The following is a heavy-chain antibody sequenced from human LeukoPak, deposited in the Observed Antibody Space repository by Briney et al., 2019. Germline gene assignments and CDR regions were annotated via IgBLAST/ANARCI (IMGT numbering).Heavy chain of an antibody. Sequence: SVKVSCKASGGTFSSYAISWVRQAPGQGLEWMGGIIPIFGTANYAQKFQGRVTITADKSTSTAYMELSSLRSEDTAVYYCARGGMATIRSDAFDIWGQGTMVTVSS. D-gene: IGHD5-24*01. J-gene: IGHJ3*02. V-gene: IGHV1-69*06. CDR3: ARGGMATIRSDAFDI. CDR2: IIPIFGTA. CDR1: GGTFSSYA.